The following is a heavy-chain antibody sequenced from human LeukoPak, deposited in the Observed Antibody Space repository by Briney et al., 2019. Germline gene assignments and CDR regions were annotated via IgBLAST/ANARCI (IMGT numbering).Heavy chain of an antibody. V-gene: IGHV4-39*01. CDR1: GGSISSSSYY. J-gene: IGHJ4*02. CDR2: IYYSGST. Sequence: SETLSLTCTVSGGSISSSSYYWGWIRQPPGKGLEWIGSIYYSGSTYYNPSLKSRVTISVDTSKNQFSLKLSSVTAADTAVYYCARSSSSGYLFDYWGQGTLVTVSS. D-gene: IGHD3-22*01. CDR3: ARSSSSGYLFDY.